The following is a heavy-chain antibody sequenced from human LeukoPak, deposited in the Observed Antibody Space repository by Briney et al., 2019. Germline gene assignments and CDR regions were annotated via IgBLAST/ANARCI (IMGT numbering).Heavy chain of an antibody. CDR2: ISGDGGSA. J-gene: IGHJ4*02. Sequence: GGSLRLSCAASGFTFDDYAMHWVRQAPWKDLEWVSLISGDGGSAYYGNSVKGRFTISRDNSRNSLYLQMNSLRTEDTALYYCAKDIVGSASYHLMNWGQGTLVAVSS. V-gene: IGHV3-43*02. D-gene: IGHD3-10*01. CDR1: GFTFDDYA. CDR3: AKDIVGSASYHLMN.